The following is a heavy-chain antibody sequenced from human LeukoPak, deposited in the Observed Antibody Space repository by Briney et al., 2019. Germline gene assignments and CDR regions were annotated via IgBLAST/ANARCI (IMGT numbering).Heavy chain of an antibody. V-gene: IGHV1-2*04. CDR1: GYTFTGYY. CDR2: INPNSGGT. D-gene: IGHD1-1*01. Sequence: EASVKVSCKASGYTFTGYYMHWVRQAPGQGLEWMGWINPNSGGTNYAQKFQGWVTMTRDTSISTAYMELSRLRSDDTAVYYCATGKTDVQLERPDAFDIWGQGTMVTVSS. J-gene: IGHJ3*02. CDR3: ATGKTDVQLERPDAFDI.